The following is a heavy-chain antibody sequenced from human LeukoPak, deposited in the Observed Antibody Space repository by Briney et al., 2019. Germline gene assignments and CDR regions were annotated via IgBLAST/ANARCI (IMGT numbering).Heavy chain of an antibody. CDR3: ARQHFYYYYHMDV. CDR2: IYYSGSA. Sequence: PSETLSLTCTVSGGSISNYYWSWIRQPPGKGLEWIGYIYYSGSAYYNPSLNSRVTMSVDTSKKQFSLRLSSVTAADTAVYYCARQHFYYYYHMDVWGKGTTVTISS. J-gene: IGHJ6*03. V-gene: IGHV4-59*04. CDR1: GGSISNYY. D-gene: IGHD1-1*01.